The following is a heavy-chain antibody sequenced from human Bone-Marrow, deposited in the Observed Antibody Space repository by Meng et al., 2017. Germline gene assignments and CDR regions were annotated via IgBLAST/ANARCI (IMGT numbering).Heavy chain of an antibody. CDR2: INTNTGNP. CDR1: GYTFTSYA. V-gene: IGHV7-4-1*02. J-gene: IGHJ5*02. CDR3: ARDPDDYGDMYNWFDP. D-gene: IGHD4-17*01. Sequence: QVALVQSGSELKKPGASVKVSCKASGYTFTSYAMNWVRQAPGKGLEWMGWINTNTGNPTYAQGFTGRFVFSLDTSVSTAYLQISSLKAEDTAVYYCARDPDDYGDMYNWFDPWGQGTLVTVSS.